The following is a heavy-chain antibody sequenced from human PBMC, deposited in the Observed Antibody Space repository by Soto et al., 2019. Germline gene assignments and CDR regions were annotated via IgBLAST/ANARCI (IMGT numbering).Heavy chain of an antibody. CDR2: IIPIIGTP. Sequence: SVKVSCKASGGTFRNHVFNWVRQAPGQGLEWMGGIIPIIGTPNYAQKFQGRVTITADASTSTVYLEVSSLRSQDTAVYYCARDLEFRDGNISHLDYWGQGTLVTV. CDR1: GGTFRNHV. V-gene: IGHV1-69*13. J-gene: IGHJ4*02. D-gene: IGHD3-10*01. CDR3: ARDLEFRDGNISHLDY.